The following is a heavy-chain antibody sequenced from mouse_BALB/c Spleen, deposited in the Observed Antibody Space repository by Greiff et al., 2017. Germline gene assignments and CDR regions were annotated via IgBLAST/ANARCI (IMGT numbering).Heavy chain of an antibody. CDR3: ARRTYYRCDMDY. J-gene: IGHJ2*01. CDR1: GYAFTNYL. CDR2: INPGSGGT. D-gene: IGHD2-14*01. Sequence: VQLQQSGAELVRPGTSVKVSCKASGYAFTNYLIEWVKQRPGQGLEWIGVINPGSGGTNYNEKFKGKATLTADKSSSTAYMQLSSLTSDDSAVYFCARRTYYRCDMDYWGQGTTLTVSS. V-gene: IGHV1-54*01.